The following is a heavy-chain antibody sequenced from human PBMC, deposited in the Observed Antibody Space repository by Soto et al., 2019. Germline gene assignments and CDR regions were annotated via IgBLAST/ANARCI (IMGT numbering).Heavy chain of an antibody. J-gene: IGHJ6*02. D-gene: IGHD3-22*01. CDR3: AASTYYYDSSGYYPYYYGMDV. CDR1: GGSISSGGYY. CDR2: IYYSGST. Sequence: PSETLSLTCTVSGGSISSGGYYWSWIRQHPGKGLEWIGYIYYSGSTYYNPSLKSRVTISVDTSKNQFSLKLSSVTAADTAVYYCAASTYYYDSSGYYPYYYGMDVWGQGTTVTVSS. V-gene: IGHV4-31*03.